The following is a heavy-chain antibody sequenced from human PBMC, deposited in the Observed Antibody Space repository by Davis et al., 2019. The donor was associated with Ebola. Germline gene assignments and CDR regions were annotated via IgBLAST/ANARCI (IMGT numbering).Heavy chain of an antibody. CDR1: GFTFSSNS. J-gene: IGHJ2*01. Sequence: GGSLRLSCLASGFTFSSNSMNWVRQAPGKGLEWVSFISSSSNYIYYADSVKGRFTVSRDNAKNSLYLQMNSLRAEDTAVYYCVRDPALVVTGGGWFFGLWGRGTLVTVSS. D-gene: IGHD2-21*02. CDR3: VRDPALVVTGGGWFFGL. V-gene: IGHV3-21*01. CDR2: ISSSSNYI.